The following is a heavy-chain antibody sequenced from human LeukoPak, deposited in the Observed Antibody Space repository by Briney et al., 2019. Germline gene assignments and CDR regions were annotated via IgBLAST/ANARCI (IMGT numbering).Heavy chain of an antibody. V-gene: IGHV1-2*02. CDR3: VREARAGNWFDP. CDR2: INPDSGGT. J-gene: IGHJ5*02. Sequence: ASVKVSCKASGYTFTTYYIHWVRQAPVQGLEWMGWINPDSGGTNYAQKFQGRVTMTRDTSISTVYMDLSMLRSDDTAIYYCVREARAGNWFDPWGQGTLAIVPS. CDR1: GYTFTTYY.